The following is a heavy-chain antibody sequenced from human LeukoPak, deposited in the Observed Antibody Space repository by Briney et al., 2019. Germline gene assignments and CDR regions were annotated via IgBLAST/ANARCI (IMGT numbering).Heavy chain of an antibody. CDR1: GGTFSSYA. Sequence: GASVKVSCKASGGTFSSYAISWVRQAPGQGLEWMGRIIPILGIANYAQKFQGRVTITADKSTSTAYMELSSLRSEDTAVYYCAIVVSGGAFDIWGQGTMVTVSS. D-gene: IGHD3-10*01. CDR3: AIVVSGGAFDI. J-gene: IGHJ3*02. CDR2: IIPILGIA. V-gene: IGHV1-69*04.